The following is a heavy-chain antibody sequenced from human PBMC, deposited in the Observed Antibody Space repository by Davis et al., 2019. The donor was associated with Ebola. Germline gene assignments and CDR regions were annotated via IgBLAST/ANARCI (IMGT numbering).Heavy chain of an antibody. CDR1: DGSISSSGYS. CDR2: IFYSGNS. CDR3: ARPADYYDSSGYSFYFDD. V-gene: IGHV4-39*02. D-gene: IGHD3-22*01. J-gene: IGHJ4*02. Sequence: PSETLSLTCTVSDGSISSSGYSWGWIRQPPGKGLEWIGNIFYSGNSYFNPSLKSRVTISVDTSKNHFSLKLSSVTAADTAVYYCARPADYYDSSGYSFYFDDWGQGTLVIVSS.